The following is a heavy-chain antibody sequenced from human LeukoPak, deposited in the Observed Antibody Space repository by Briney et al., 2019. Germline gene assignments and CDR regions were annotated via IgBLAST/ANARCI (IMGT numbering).Heavy chain of an antibody. CDR1: GFTFSSYS. D-gene: IGHD2-21*02. CDR3: AREGGGDPSYYYYGMDV. Sequence: GGSLRLSCAASGFTFSSYSMNWVRQAPGKGLEWVSSISSSSSYIYYADSVKGRFTISRDNAKNSLYLQMNSLRAVDTAVYYCAREGGGDPSYYYYGMDVWGQGTTVTVSS. V-gene: IGHV3-21*01. J-gene: IGHJ6*02. CDR2: ISSSSSYI.